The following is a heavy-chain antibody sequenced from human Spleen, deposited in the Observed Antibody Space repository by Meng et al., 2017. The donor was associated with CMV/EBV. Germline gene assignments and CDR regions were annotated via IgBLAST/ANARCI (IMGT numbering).Heavy chain of an antibody. CDR3: ARDPPGIAARPPVY. Sequence: LRQFGAGGKKPGSSVKVSCKASGGTFSSYAISWVRQAPGQGLEWMGGIIPIFGTANYAQKFQGRVTMTRDTSISTAYMELSRLRSDDTAVYYCARDPPGIAARPPVYWGQGTLVTVSS. D-gene: IGHD6-6*01. V-gene: IGHV1-69*05. CDR2: IIPIFGTA. CDR1: GGTFSSYA. J-gene: IGHJ4*02.